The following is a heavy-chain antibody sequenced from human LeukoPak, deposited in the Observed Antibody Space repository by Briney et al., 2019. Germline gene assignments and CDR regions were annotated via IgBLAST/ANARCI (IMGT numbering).Heavy chain of an antibody. Sequence: ASVKVSFKASGYPFITYYIHWVRQAPGQGLEWMRCINPKNGDTNYAQKFQGRVTMTRDTYIATAYMEVSILRFDDTAVYFCARAGYDYGDSSDYWGQGTLVTVSS. V-gene: IGHV1-2*02. CDR2: INPKNGDT. D-gene: IGHD4-17*01. CDR1: GYPFITYY. J-gene: IGHJ4*02. CDR3: ARAGYDYGDSSDY.